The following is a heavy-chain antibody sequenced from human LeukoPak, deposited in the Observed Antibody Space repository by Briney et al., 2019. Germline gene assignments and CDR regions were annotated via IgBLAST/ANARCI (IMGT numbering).Heavy chain of an antibody. Sequence: ASVKVSCKASGYTFTSYAMHWVRQAPGQRLEWMGWINAGNGNTKYSQKFQGRVTITRDTSASTAYMELSSLRSEDTAVYHCALERIWSGYYVNYYYGMDVWGQGTTVTVSS. CDR3: ALERIWSGYYVNYYYGMDV. CDR1: GYTFTSYA. J-gene: IGHJ6*02. D-gene: IGHD3-3*01. CDR2: INAGNGNT. V-gene: IGHV1-3*01.